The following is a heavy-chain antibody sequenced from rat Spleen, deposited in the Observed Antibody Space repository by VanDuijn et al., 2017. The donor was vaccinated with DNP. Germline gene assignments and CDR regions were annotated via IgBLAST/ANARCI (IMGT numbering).Heavy chain of an antibody. CDR2: ISTSGDTS. V-gene: IGHV5S13*01. D-gene: IGHD1-4*01. J-gene: IGHJ2*01. CDR3: TPLGTHFDY. Sequence: EVQLVESGGGLVQPGRSLKLSCAASGFTFSNYGMAWVRQAPKKGLEWVATISTSGDTSYYRDSVKGRFTLSRDNAKSTLYLQMDSLRSEDTATYFCTPLGTHFDYWGQGLMVTVSS. CDR1: GFTFSNYG.